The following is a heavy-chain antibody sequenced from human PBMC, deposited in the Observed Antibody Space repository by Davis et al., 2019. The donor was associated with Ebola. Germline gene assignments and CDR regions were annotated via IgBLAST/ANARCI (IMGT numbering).Heavy chain of an antibody. V-gene: IGHV4-61*05. D-gene: IGHD5-24*01. J-gene: IGHJ4*02. CDR1: GGSISSSSYY. Sequence: SETLSLTCTLSGGSISSSSYYWGWIRQPPGKGLEWIWYIYYSGSTNYNPSLKSRVTISVDTSKNQFSLKLSSVTAADAAVYYCPRGEGWLRWWGQGTLVTVSS. CDR2: IYYSGST. CDR3: PRGEGWLRW.